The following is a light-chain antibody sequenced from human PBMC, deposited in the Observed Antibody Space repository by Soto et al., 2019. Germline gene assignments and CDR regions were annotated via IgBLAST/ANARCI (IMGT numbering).Light chain of an antibody. CDR2: EVS. CDR3: SAYTRTSTIV. Sequence: QSVLTQPASVSGSPGQSITISCTGTSRDVGTYNYVSWYQQHPGKAPRLMIFEVSNRPSGVSNRFHGSKSGNTASLTISGLQVEDEADYYCSAYTRTSTIVFGIGTKGTVL. J-gene: IGLJ1*01. CDR1: SRDVGTYNY. V-gene: IGLV2-14*01.